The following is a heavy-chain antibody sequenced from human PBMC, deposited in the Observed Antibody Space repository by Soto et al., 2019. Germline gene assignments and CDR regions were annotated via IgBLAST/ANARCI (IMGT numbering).Heavy chain of an antibody. V-gene: IGHV1-69*13. CDR2: IIPIFGTA. J-gene: IGHJ6*02. D-gene: IGHD1-26*01. CDR3: ARDPFMRAVGSSYYYYYYGMDV. Sequence: GASVKVSCKASGGTFSSYAISWVRQAPGQGLEWMGGIIPIFGTANYAQKFQGRVTITADESTSTAHMGLSSLRSEDTAVYYCARDPFMRAVGSSYYYYYYGMDVWGQGTTVTVSS. CDR1: GGTFSSYA.